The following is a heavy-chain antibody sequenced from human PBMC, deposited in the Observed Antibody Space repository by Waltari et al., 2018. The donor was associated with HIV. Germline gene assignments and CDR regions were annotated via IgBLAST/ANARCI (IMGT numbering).Heavy chain of an antibody. CDR2: IKSNTDCGTT. J-gene: IGHJ4*02. CDR3: TTVGGGTRYY. D-gene: IGHD3-16*01. Sequence: EVLLVESGGGLGKPGGSLRLSCAASGFTFSDAWMSWVRQAPGKGLEWVGRIKSNTDCGTTDYAAPVKCRFTISRDHSKTTLYLEMNSLKTEDTAVYYCTTVGGGTRYYWGQGTLITVSS. V-gene: IGHV3-15*01. CDR1: GFTFSDAW.